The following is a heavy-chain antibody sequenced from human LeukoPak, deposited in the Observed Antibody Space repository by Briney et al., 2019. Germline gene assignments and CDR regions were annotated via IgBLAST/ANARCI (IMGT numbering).Heavy chain of an antibody. CDR3: ARQSPGDIVVVPAATFDL. Sequence: GESLKIFCKGSGYSFTNYWIGWVRQMPGKGLEYMGIIYPGDSDSRYSPSFQGQVTISADKSISTAYLQWSSLRASDTAMYYCARQSPGDIVVVPAATFDLWGQGTLVTVSS. D-gene: IGHD2-2*01. J-gene: IGHJ4*02. CDR2: IYPGDSDS. V-gene: IGHV5-51*01. CDR1: GYSFTNYW.